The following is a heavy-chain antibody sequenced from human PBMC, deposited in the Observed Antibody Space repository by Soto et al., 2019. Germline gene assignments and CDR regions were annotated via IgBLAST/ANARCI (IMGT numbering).Heavy chain of an antibody. V-gene: IGHV1-2*02. CDR3: VIQRSGVVY. Sequence: QVHLVQSGDEVKKPGASVRASCTASGYSFTGNSMHWVRLAPGQGLEWMGWINPNNGGTNYAQRLRARVTMPRDTSVSTAYMDLNRLKSDDTAVYYWVIQRSGVVYWGQGTLVTFSS. CDR2: INPNNGGT. CDR1: GYSFTGNS. J-gene: IGHJ4*02. D-gene: IGHD2-15*01.